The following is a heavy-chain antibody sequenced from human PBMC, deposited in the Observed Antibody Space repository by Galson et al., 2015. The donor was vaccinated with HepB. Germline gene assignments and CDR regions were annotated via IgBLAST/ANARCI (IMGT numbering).Heavy chain of an antibody. J-gene: IGHJ4*02. V-gene: IGHV3-49*03. CDR3: SSASRPDS. CDR1: GYTFGDYA. Sequence: SMRLSGAASGYTFGDYAMSWLRAAPREGLEWGGFIRSKAYGGTTEYDASVKDRFTISRYDSKSIAYLHMNSLKTEDIDVYYFSSASRPDSWGQGTLVHVS. CDR2: IRSKAYGGTT. D-gene: IGHD6-6*01.